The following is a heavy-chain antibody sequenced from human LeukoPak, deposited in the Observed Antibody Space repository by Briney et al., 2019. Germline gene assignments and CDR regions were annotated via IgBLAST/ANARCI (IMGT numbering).Heavy chain of an antibody. CDR2: ISSSGSTI. D-gene: IGHD3-10*01. CDR3: ARDSGLLWFGELNRGQSHDAFDI. Sequence: GGSLRLSCAASGFTFSDYYMSWIRQAPGKGLEWVSYISSSGSTIYYADSVKGRFTISRDNAKNSLYLQMNSLRAEDTAVYYCARDSGLLWFGELNRGQSHDAFDIWGQGTMVTVSS. CDR1: GFTFSDYY. V-gene: IGHV3-11*01. J-gene: IGHJ3*02.